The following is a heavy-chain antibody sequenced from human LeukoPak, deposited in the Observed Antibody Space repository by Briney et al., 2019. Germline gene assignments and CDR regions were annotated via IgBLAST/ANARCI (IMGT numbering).Heavy chain of an antibody. J-gene: IGHJ4*02. Sequence: PGGSLRLSCVVSGFIFSSYAMSWVRQAPGKGLEWVSGISGSGDNTYYADSVKGRFTISRDNSKNTLYVQVNSLGTEDTAAYYCAKGSYYDSSGSFYFDYWGQGTLVTVSS. CDR3: AKGSYYDSSGSFYFDY. CDR2: ISGSGDNT. D-gene: IGHD3-22*01. V-gene: IGHV3-23*01. CDR1: GFIFSSYA.